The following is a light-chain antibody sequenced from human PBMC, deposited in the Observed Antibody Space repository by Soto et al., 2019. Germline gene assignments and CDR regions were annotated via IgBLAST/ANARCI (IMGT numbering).Light chain of an antibody. CDR2: NAS. Sequence: EIVLTQSPATLSLSPGERATLSCRACQTVGNYLAWYQQKPGQVPRLLIYNASNRATGVPVRFSGSGSGTEFTLTISSLEPEDFAVYDCQQRGNWPLPWTFGQGAKVEI. CDR1: QTVGNY. J-gene: IGKJ1*01. CDR3: QQRGNWPLPWT. V-gene: IGKV3-11*01.